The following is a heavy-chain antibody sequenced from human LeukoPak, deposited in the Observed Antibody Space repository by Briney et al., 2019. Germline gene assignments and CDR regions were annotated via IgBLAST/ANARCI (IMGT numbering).Heavy chain of an antibody. D-gene: IGHD4-11*01. CDR2: IYYSGST. CDR1: GGSISSSSYY. CDR3: ASGPTVTTIDY. Sequence: SETLSLTCTVSGGSISSSSYYWGWIRQPPGKGLEWIGRIYYSGSTYYNPSLKSRVTISVNTSKNQFSLKLSSVTAADTAVYYCASGPTVTTIDYWGQGTLVTVSS. J-gene: IGHJ4*02. V-gene: IGHV4-39*01.